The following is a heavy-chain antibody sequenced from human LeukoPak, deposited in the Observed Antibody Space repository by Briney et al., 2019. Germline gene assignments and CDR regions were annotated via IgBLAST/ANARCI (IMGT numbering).Heavy chain of an antibody. CDR1: GFIFSSYS. Sequence: GGSLRLSCAASGFIFSSYSMNWVRQAAGKGLEWVSYISSSSSTIYYVDSVKGRFTISRDNAKNSLYLQMNSLRAEDTAVYYCVRDHHRRLYDNQARDSFDIWGQGTMVTVSS. D-gene: IGHD3-22*01. J-gene: IGHJ3*02. CDR3: VRDHHRRLYDNQARDSFDI. CDR2: ISSSSSTI. V-gene: IGHV3-48*01.